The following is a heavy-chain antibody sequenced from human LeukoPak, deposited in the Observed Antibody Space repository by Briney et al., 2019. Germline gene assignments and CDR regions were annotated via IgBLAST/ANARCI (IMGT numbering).Heavy chain of an antibody. V-gene: IGHV3-11*04. Sequence: PGVTLTFSGAASGFTFSDYYMSWIRQAQGQGLEGVSYISSSGSTIYYADSVKGRFTISRDNAKNSLYLQMNSLRAEDTAVYYCARDPHYDFWSGYWHYYYYMDVWGKGTTVTVSS. J-gene: IGHJ6*03. CDR1: GFTFSDYY. D-gene: IGHD3-3*01. CDR2: ISSSGSTI. CDR3: ARDPHYDFWSGYWHYYYYMDV.